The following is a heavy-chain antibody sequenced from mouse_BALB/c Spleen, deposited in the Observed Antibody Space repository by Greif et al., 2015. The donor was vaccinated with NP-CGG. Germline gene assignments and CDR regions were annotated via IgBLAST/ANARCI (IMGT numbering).Heavy chain of an antibody. CDR1: GFTFSDLY. CDR3: ARDYYGSSYWYFDV. V-gene: IGHV7-1*02. Sequence: EVQLVESGGGLVQPGGSLRLSCATSGFTFSDLYMEWVRQPPGKRLEWIAASRNKANDYTTEYSASVKGRFIVSRDTSQSILYLQMNALRAEDTAIYYCARDYYGSSYWYFDVWGAGTTVTVSS. D-gene: IGHD1-1*01. J-gene: IGHJ1*01. CDR2: SRNKANDYTT.